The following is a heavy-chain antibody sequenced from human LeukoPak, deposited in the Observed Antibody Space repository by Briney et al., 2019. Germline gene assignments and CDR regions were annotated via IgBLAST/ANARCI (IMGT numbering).Heavy chain of an antibody. Sequence: GGSLRLSCAASGFTFSSYSMHWVRQAPGKGLEWVSSISTSSSYIYYADSVKGRFTISRDNAKNSLYLQMNSLGAEDTAVYYCARDPEVGATRFHIDYWGQGTLVTVSS. V-gene: IGHV3-21*01. CDR3: ARDPEVGATRFHIDY. D-gene: IGHD1-26*01. CDR2: ISTSSSYI. CDR1: GFTFSSYS. J-gene: IGHJ4*02.